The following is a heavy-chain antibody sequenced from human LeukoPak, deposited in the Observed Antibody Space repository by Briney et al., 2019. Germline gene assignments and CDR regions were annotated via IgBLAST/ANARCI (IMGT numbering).Heavy chain of an antibody. V-gene: IGHV3-9*01. CDR2: ISWNSGSI. Sequence: PGRSPRLSCAASGFTFDDYAMHWVRQAPGKGLEWVSGISWNSGSIGYADSVKGRFTISRDNAKNSLYLQMNSLRAEDTALYYCAKDALIAAAGSYFDYWGQGTLVTVSS. J-gene: IGHJ4*02. CDR3: AKDALIAAAGSYFDY. CDR1: GFTFDDYA. D-gene: IGHD6-13*01.